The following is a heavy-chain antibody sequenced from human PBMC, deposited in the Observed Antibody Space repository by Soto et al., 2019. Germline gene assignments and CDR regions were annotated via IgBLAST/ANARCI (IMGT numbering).Heavy chain of an antibody. CDR3: ADGSRRPTHYFDY. D-gene: IGHD3-10*01. CDR2: ISGSGGST. CDR1: GFTFSSYA. J-gene: IGHJ4*02. Sequence: EVQLLESGGGLVQPGGSLRLSCAASGFTFSSYAMSWVRQAPGKGLEWVSAISGSGGSTYYADSVKGRFTISRDNSKNTLYLQMNSLRAEDTAVYYCADGSRRPTHYFDYWGQGTLVTVSS. V-gene: IGHV3-23*01.